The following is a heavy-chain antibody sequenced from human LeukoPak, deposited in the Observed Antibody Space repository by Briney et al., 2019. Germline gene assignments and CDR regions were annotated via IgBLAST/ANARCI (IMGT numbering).Heavy chain of an antibody. V-gene: IGHV1-69*04. CDR3: ASKLRGDIVQFDY. CDR2: IIPILGIA. Sequence: GASVNVSCKASGGTFSSYAISWVRQAPGQGLEWMGRIIPILGIANYAQMFQGRVTITADKSTSTAYMELSSLRSEDTAVYYCASKLRGDIVQFDYWGQGTLVTVSS. D-gene: IGHD5-12*01. CDR1: GGTFSSYA. J-gene: IGHJ4*02.